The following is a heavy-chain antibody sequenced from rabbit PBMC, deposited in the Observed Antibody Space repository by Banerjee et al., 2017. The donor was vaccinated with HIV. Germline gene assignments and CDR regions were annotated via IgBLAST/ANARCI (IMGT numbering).Heavy chain of an antibody. J-gene: IGHJ3*01. Sequence: QEQLEESGGDLVKPEGSLTLTCTASGFSFSSSYWICWVRQAPGKGLEWIACIYTGDGNTYYASWAKGRFTISKTSSTTVDLKMTSLTAADTATYFCARDRVGDGYPYDLWGQGTLVTVS. CDR1: GFSFSSSYW. V-gene: IGHV1S45*01. D-gene: IGHD6-1*01. CDR3: ARDRVGDGYPYDL. CDR2: IYTGDGNT.